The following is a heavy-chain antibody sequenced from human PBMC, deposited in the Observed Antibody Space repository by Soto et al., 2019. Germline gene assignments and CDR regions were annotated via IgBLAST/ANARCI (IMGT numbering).Heavy chain of an antibody. Sequence: ASVKVSCKASGYTFTSYAMHWVRQAPGQSLEWMGWINAGNGNTKYSQKFQGRVTITRDTSASTAYMELSSLRSEDTAVYYCARDLMGGSGSYLGYYYYGMDVWGQGTTVTVSS. CDR2: INAGNGNT. V-gene: IGHV1-3*01. CDR3: ARDLMGGSGSYLGYYYYGMDV. J-gene: IGHJ6*02. CDR1: GYTFTSYA. D-gene: IGHD3-10*01.